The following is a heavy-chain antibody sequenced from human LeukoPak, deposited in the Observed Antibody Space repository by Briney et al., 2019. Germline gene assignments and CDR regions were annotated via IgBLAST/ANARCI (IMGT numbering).Heavy chain of an antibody. J-gene: IGHJ3*02. D-gene: IGHD2-15*01. V-gene: IGHV4-59*08. CDR2: IYYSGST. CDR3: ATCSGGSCYSAFDI. CDR1: GGSISSYY. Sequence: SVTLSLTCTVSGGSISSYYWSWIRQPPGKGLEWIGYIYYSGSTNYNPSLKSRVTISVDTSKNQFSLKLSSVTAADTAVYYCATCSGGSCYSAFDIWGQGTMVTVSS.